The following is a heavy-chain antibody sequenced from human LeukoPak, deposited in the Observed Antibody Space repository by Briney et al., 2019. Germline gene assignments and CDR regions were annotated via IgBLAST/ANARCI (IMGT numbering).Heavy chain of an antibody. D-gene: IGHD1-14*01. CDR3: AKGLTRGTGAFDI. V-gene: IGHV3-9*01. CDR1: GFTFDDYA. J-gene: IGHJ3*02. Sequence: PGRSLRLSCAASGFTFDDYAMHWVRQAPRKGLEWVSGISWNSGSIGYADSVKGRFTISRDNAKNSLYLQMNSLRAEDTALYYCAKGLTRGTGAFDIWGQGTMVTVSS. CDR2: ISWNSGSI.